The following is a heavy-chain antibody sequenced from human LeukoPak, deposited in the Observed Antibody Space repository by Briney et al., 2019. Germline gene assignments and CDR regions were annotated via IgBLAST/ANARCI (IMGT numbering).Heavy chain of an antibody. D-gene: IGHD2-21*01. V-gene: IGHV1-45*02. CDR2: ITPFNGNT. Sequence: GASVKVSCKASVYTFTYRYLHWVRQAPGQALEWMGWITPFNGNTNYAQKFQDRVTITRDRSMSTAYMELSSLRSEDTAMYYCARAAMGENAFDIWGQGTMVTVSS. CDR1: VYTFTYRY. CDR3: ARAAMGENAFDI. J-gene: IGHJ3*02.